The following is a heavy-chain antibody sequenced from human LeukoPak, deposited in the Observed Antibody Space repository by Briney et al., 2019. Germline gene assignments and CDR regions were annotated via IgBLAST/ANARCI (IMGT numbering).Heavy chain of an antibody. Sequence: ASVKVSCKASGYTFTSYAMHWVRQAPGQRLEWMGWINAGNGNTKYSQEFQGRVTITRDTSASTAYMELSSLRSDDTAVYYCARTDSSGWSDYFDYWGQGTLVTVSS. D-gene: IGHD6-19*01. CDR1: GYTFTSYA. V-gene: IGHV1-3*01. CDR3: ARTDSSGWSDYFDY. CDR2: INAGNGNT. J-gene: IGHJ4*02.